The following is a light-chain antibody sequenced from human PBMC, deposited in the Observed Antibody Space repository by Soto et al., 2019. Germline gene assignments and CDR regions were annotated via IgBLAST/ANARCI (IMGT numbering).Light chain of an antibody. V-gene: IGKV3-15*01. CDR2: GAS. CDR1: QSLSSN. J-gene: IGKJ5*01. Sequence: EIVMTQSPATLSVSPGERATLSCRASQSLSSNLAGYQQKPGQAPRLLISGASTRATGIPARFSGSGSGKEFTLTTSSLQSEDFAAYYCQHYNNWPPITFGQGTRLEIK. CDR3: QHYNNWPPIT.